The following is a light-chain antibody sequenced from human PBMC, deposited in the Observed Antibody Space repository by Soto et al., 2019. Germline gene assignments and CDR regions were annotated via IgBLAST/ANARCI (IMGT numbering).Light chain of an antibody. V-gene: IGLV2-14*03. CDR1: SSDIGGYNF. CDR2: DVT. CDR3: SSYTTSSTLV. J-gene: IGLJ3*02. Sequence: QSALTQPASVSGSPGQSITISCTGTSSDIGGYNFVSWYQQHPGKAPKLMIYDVTNRPPGLSDRFSGSKSGNTASLTISGLQAEDEADYYCSSYTTSSTLVFGGGTKVTV.